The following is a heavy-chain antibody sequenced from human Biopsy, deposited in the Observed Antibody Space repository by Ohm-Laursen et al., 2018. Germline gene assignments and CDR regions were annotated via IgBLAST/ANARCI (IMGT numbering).Heavy chain of an antibody. Sequence: GSSVKVSCKASGYTFTGHSIHWMRQAPGQRLEWMGWVSPAGAITNYAQKFQGRVTMTSDTSISTVYMELARLTTDDTAVYYCARDRMVEITVMVLADTFDMWGQGTLVNVSS. V-gene: IGHV1-2*02. CDR3: ARDRMVEITVMVLADTFDM. CDR2: VSPAGAIT. J-gene: IGHJ3*02. CDR1: GYTFTGHS. D-gene: IGHD3-10*01.